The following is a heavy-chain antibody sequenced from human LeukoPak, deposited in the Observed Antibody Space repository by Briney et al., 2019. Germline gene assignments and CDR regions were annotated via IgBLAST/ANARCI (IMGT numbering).Heavy chain of an antibody. J-gene: IGHJ3*02. D-gene: IGHD3-3*01. CDR3: ARALLEKFDPHDAFDI. CDR2: IHSGRGSST. Sequence: PGGSLRLSCAASGFTFSSYEMNWVRQAPGKGLEWVSYIHSGRGSSTNYADSVKGRFTISRDNAKNSLYLQMNSLRAEDTAVYYCARALLEKFDPHDAFDIWGQGTMVTVSS. CDR1: GFTFSSYE. V-gene: IGHV3-48*03.